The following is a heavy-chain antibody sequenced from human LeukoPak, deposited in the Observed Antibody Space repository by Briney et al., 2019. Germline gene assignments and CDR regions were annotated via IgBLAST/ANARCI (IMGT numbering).Heavy chain of an antibody. V-gene: IGHV3-21*04. J-gene: IGHJ4*02. Sequence: GGSLRLSCAASGFTFSSYSMNWVRQAPGKGLEWVSSISSSSSYIYYADSVKGRFTISRDNAKNSLYLQMNSLRAEYTALYYCARDREYYYDSSGYYGNFDYWGQGTLVTVSS. CDR1: GFTFSSYS. D-gene: IGHD3-22*01. CDR2: ISSSSSYI. CDR3: ARDREYYYDSSGYYGNFDY.